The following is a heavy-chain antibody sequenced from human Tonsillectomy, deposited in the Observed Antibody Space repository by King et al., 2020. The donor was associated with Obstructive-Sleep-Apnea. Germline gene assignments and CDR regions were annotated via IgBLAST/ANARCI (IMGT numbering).Heavy chain of an antibody. CDR1: GGSISSNY. CDR2: RSYRRGT. V-gene: IGHV4-59*01. J-gene: IGHJ4*02. CDR3: ARGGDGYNYFDY. Sequence: QLQESGPGLVKPSETLSLTCTVSGGSISSNYWSGIRQDPGKGMEWMAVRSYRRGTNYNHSLKSGVTISADKYKNQFSLTMNSVTAADTAGYYCARGGDGYNYFDYWGQGTLVTVSS. D-gene: IGHD5-24*01.